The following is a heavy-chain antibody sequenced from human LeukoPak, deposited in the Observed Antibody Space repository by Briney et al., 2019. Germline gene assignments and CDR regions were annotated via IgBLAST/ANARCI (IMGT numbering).Heavy chain of an antibody. D-gene: IGHD6-19*01. J-gene: IGHJ6*02. CDR1: GFTFDDYA. CDR2: ISWNSGSI. V-gene: IGHV3-9*01. Sequence: PGGSLRLSCAASGFTFDDYAMHWVRQAPGKGLEWVSGISWNSGSIGYADSVKGRFTISRDNAKNSLYLQMNSLRAEDTALYYCAKDIGGWYGENYYGMDVWGQGTTVTVSS. CDR3: AKDIGGWYGENYYGMDV.